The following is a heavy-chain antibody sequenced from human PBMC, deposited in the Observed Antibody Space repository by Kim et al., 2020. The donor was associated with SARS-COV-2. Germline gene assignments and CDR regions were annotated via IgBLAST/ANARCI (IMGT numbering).Heavy chain of an antibody. D-gene: IGHD3-22*01. CDR3: ITESPGYYYDSRGYDH. CDR2: IKSKTDGGTT. CDR1: GFTFTNAW. J-gene: IGHJ4*02. V-gene: IGHV3-15*05. Sequence: GSLRLSCVASGFTFTNAWMTWVRQAPGKGLEWVGRIKSKTDGGTTDYAAPVKGRFTISRDDSKWTLHLQMNSLVTEDTAVYFCITESPGYYYDSRGYDHWGQGTLVTVSS.